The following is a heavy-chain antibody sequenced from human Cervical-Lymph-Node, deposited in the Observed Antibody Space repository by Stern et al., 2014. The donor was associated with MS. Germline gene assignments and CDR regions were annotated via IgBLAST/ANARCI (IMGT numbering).Heavy chain of an antibody. CDR1: GFTFSDYA. CDR3: ARGFYNFDY. D-gene: IGHD2/OR15-2a*01. CDR2: IWNDGSSK. J-gene: IGHJ4*02. Sequence: VQLEESGGGVVQPGRSLRLSCAASGFTFSDYAMHWVRQAPGKGLEWVALIWNDGSSKNYADSVKGRFTISRDNSKNTLYLQLNSLRAEDTAVFYCARGFYNFDYWGRGTLVTVSS. V-gene: IGHV3-33*01.